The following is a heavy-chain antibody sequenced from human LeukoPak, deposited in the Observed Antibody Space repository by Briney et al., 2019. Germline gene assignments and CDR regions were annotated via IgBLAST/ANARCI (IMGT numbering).Heavy chain of an antibody. V-gene: IGHV4-59*01. CDR1: GDSISGYY. CDR3: ARGLIAAREYYFDS. D-gene: IGHD6-6*01. CDR2: IYYGGST. Sequence: SETLSLTCTVSGDSISGYYWSWIRQPPQKGLEWIAYIYYGGSTHYNPSLKSRVTLSVDTSKNQFSLKRSSVTAADTAVYYCARGLIAAREYYFDSWGQGTLVTVSS. J-gene: IGHJ4*02.